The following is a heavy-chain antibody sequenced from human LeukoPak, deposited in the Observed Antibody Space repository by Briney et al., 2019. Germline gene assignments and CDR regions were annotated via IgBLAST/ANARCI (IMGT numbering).Heavy chain of an antibody. Sequence: GGSLRLSCAASGFTFSSYGMHWVRQAPGKGLEWVAVIWYDGSNKYYADSVKGRFTISRDNSKNTLYLQMNSLRAEDTAVYYCARDTSSGYFKYPDYWGQGTLVTVPS. V-gene: IGHV3-33*01. J-gene: IGHJ4*02. CDR3: ARDTSSGYFKYPDY. D-gene: IGHD3-22*01. CDR1: GFTFSSYG. CDR2: IWYDGSNK.